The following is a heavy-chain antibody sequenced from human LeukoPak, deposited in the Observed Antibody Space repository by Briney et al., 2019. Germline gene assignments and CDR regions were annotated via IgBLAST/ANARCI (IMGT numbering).Heavy chain of an antibody. J-gene: IGHJ4*02. V-gene: IGHV3-74*01. CDR1: GFTFSSYW. Sequence: PGGSLRLSCAASGFTFSSYWMHWVRQAPGKGLVWVSRINSNGSATSYADSVKGRFTISRDNAKNTLYLQMNSLRAEDTAVYYCARDLSYVGATGGDFDYWGQGTLVTVSS. D-gene: IGHD1-26*01. CDR2: INSNGSAT. CDR3: ARDLSYVGATGGDFDY.